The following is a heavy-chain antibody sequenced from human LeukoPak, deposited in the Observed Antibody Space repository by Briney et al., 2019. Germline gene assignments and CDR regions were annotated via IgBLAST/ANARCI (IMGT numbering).Heavy chain of an antibody. D-gene: IGHD2-15*01. V-gene: IGHV4-59*01. Sequence: SETLSLTCTVSGASISSYYWIWIRQPQGKGLEWIGHIYYDGSTNYNPSLKSRVTISVDTSKNQFSLKLSSVTAADTAVYYCARGRGGNFDYWGQGTLVTVSS. J-gene: IGHJ4*02. CDR2: IYYDGST. CDR1: GASISSYY. CDR3: ARGRGGNFDY.